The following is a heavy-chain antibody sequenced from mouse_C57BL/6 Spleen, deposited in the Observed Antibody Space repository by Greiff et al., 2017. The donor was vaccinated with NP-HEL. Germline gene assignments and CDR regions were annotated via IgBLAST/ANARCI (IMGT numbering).Heavy chain of an antibody. V-gene: IGHV3-6*01. Sequence: EVQLQESGPGLVKPSQSLSLTCSVTGYSITSGYYWNWIRQFPGNKLEWMGYISYDGSNNYNPSLKNRISITRDTSKNQFFLKLNSVTTEDTATYYCAREGYYYGSRTMDYWGQGTSVTVSS. CDR3: AREGYYYGSRTMDY. J-gene: IGHJ4*01. D-gene: IGHD1-1*01. CDR2: ISYDGSN. CDR1: GYSITSGYY.